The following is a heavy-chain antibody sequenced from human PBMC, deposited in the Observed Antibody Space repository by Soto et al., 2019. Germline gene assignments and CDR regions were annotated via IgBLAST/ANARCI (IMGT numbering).Heavy chain of an antibody. V-gene: IGHV4-59*01. J-gene: IGHJ6*02. CDR2: IYYSVST. CDR1: GGSISSYY. CDR3: ARESIAARYHISYHYYGTDV. Sequence: PSETLSLTCTVSGGSISSYYWSWIRQPPGKGLEWIGYIYYSVSTNYNPSLKSRVTISVDTSKNQFSLKLSSVTAADTAVYYCARESIAARYHISYHYYGTDVWGPGTRVTVSS. D-gene: IGHD6-6*01.